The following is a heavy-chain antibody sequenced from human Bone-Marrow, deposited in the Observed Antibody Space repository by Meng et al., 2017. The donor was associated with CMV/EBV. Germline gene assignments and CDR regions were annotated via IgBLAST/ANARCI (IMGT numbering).Heavy chain of an antibody. V-gene: IGHV3-21*04. J-gene: IGHJ4*02. CDR1: GFTFGGYS. CDR3: AKGRRKLLYSEGFDY. CDR2: ISGRSEYI. Sequence: GESLKISCVGSGFTFGGYSMNWVRQAPGEALEWVSSISGRSEYILYGDSVKGRFTISRDNAKNSLFLEMNSLRAEDTAVYYCAKGRRKLLYSEGFDYWGQGTLVTVSS. D-gene: IGHD2-2*02.